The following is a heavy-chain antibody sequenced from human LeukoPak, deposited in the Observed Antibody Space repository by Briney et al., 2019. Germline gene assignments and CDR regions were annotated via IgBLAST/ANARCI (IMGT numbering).Heavy chain of an antibody. CDR1: GGSISSYY. D-gene: IGHD2-2*01. V-gene: IGHV4-59*08. Sequence: SETLSLTCTVSGGSISSYYWSWIRQPPGKGLEWIGYIYYSGSTNYNPSLTSRVTISLDTSKNQFSLKLSSVTAAGTAVYYCARQVVVVPAAARTLYYYMDVWGKGTTVTVSS. CDR2: IYYSGST. CDR3: ARQVVVVPAAARTLYYYMDV. J-gene: IGHJ6*03.